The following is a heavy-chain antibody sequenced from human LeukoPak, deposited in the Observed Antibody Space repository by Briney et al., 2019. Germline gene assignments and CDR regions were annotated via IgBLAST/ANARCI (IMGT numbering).Heavy chain of an antibody. CDR3: ARDLKYYDSSGFDY. Sequence: PGGSLRLSCAASGFXFSSYSINWVRQAPGKGLEWVSCISSSSSYIYYTDSVKGRFTISRDNAKNSLTLQMNSLRAEDTAVYYCARDLKYYDSSGFDYWGQGTLVTVSS. J-gene: IGHJ4*02. CDR1: GFXFSSYS. CDR2: ISSSSSYI. D-gene: IGHD3-22*01. V-gene: IGHV3-21*01.